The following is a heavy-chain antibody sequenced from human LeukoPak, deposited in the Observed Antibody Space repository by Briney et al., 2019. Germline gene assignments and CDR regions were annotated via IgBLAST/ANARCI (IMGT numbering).Heavy chain of an antibody. CDR1: GFSLSTSGVG. Sequence: SGPTLVKPTQTLTLTCTFSGFSLSTSGVGVGWIRQPPGKALEWLALIYWDDDKRYSPSLKSRLTITKDTSKNQVVLTMTNMDPVDTATYCCAAGGMTMVVTPDFYFDYWGQGTLVTVSS. V-gene: IGHV2-5*02. CDR3: AAGGMTMVVTPDFYFDY. CDR2: IYWDDDK. D-gene: IGHD4-23*01. J-gene: IGHJ4*02.